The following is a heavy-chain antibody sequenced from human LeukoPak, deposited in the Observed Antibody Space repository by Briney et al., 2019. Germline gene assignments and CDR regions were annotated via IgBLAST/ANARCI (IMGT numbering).Heavy chain of an antibody. CDR3: ARDARYGSGTRKFDY. D-gene: IGHD3-10*01. V-gene: IGHV3-53*01. J-gene: IGHJ4*02. CDR2: IYGAGST. CDR1: GFTVSGDY. Sequence: GGSLRLSCAASGFTVSGDYMSWVRQAPGKGLEWVSVIYGAGSTYYADSVKGRFTISRDNAKNSLFLQMNSLRDEDTAVYYCARDARYGSGTRKFDYWGQGTLVTVSS.